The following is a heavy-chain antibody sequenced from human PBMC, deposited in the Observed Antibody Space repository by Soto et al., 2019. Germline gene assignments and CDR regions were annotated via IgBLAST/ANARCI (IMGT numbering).Heavy chain of an antibody. V-gene: IGHV3-73*01. D-gene: IGHD2-15*01. Sequence: EVQLVESGGGLVQPGGSLKLSCAASGFTFSDSAMHWVRQASGKGLEWVGRIRSKPNTDATAYAASVKGRFTISRDDSTNTAYLKMNSLKTEDTAVYYCTRHVDCSGGSCYSGYCYYMDVWGKGTTVTVSS. CDR1: GFTFSDSA. J-gene: IGHJ6*03. CDR3: TRHVDCSGGSCYSGYCYYMDV. CDR2: IRSKPNTDAT.